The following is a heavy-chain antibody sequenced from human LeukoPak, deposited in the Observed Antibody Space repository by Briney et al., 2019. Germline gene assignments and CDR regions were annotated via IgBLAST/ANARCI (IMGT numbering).Heavy chain of an antibody. CDR1: GFTFSSYS. Sequence: GGSLRLSCAASGFTFSSYSMNWVRRAPGKGLEWVSSISSSSSYIYYAGSVKGRFTISRDNAKNSLYLQMNSLRAEDTAVYYCARGDWNDAFDYWGQGTLVTVSS. CDR3: ARGDWNDAFDY. CDR2: ISSSSSYI. V-gene: IGHV3-21*01. J-gene: IGHJ4*02. D-gene: IGHD1-1*01.